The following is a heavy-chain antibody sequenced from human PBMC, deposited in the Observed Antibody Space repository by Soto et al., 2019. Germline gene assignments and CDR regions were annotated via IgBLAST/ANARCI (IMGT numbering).Heavy chain of an antibody. CDR1: GYTFTDYY. D-gene: IGHD3-10*01. V-gene: IGHV1-2*04. Sequence: QVQLVQSGAKVKKPGASVKVSCKASGYTFTDYYMHWVRQAPGQRLEWMGWINPNSGTTNYAQKFQGWVTMTRDTSITTVYMEVSRLRSDDTAVYYCARVPRGVYYGMDVWGQGTTVTVSS. CDR2: INPNSGTT. CDR3: ARVPRGVYYGMDV. J-gene: IGHJ6*02.